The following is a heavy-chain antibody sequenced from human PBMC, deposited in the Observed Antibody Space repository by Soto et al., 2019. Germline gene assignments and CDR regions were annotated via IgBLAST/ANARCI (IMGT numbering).Heavy chain of an antibody. CDR3: ARDCSSTRDGYGMDV. D-gene: IGHD2-2*01. CDR1: GFTFSSYA. J-gene: IGHJ6*02. V-gene: IGHV3-30-3*01. CDR2: ISYDGSNK. Sequence: QVQLVESGGGVVQPGRSLRLSCAASGFTFSSYAMHWVRQAPGKGLEWVAVISYDGSNKYYADSVKGRFTISRDNSKNTLYLQMNSLRAEDTAVYYCARDCSSTRDGYGMDVWGQGTTVTVSS.